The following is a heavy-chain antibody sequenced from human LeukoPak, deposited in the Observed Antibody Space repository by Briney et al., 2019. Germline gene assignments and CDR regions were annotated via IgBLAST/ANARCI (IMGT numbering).Heavy chain of an antibody. Sequence: PGGSLRLSCAASGFTCSRYSMNWVRQAPGKGLEWISYISSSSSTIYYADSVKGRFTISRDNAKNSLYLQMNSLRAEDTAVYYCAELGITMIGGVWGKGTTVTISS. CDR1: GFTCSRYS. CDR2: ISSSSSTI. V-gene: IGHV3-48*04. J-gene: IGHJ6*04. CDR3: AELGITMIGGV. D-gene: IGHD3-10*02.